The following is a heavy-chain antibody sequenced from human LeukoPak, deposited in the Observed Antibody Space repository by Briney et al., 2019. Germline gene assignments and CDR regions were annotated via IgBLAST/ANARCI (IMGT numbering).Heavy chain of an antibody. V-gene: IGHV1-2*02. CDR3: VKGYYYDSSVSVVGMDV. CDR2: INPNSGGT. J-gene: IGHJ6*02. CDR1: GYTFTGYY. Sequence: ASVKVSCKASGYTFTGYYMHWVRQAPGQGLEWMGWINPNSGGTNYAQKFQGRVTMTRDTSISTAYMELSRLRSDDTAVYYCVKGYYYDSSVSVVGMDVWGQGTTVTVSS. D-gene: IGHD3-22*01.